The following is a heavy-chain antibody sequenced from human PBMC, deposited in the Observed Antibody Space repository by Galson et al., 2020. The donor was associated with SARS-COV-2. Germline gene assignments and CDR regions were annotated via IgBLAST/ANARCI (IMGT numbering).Heavy chain of an antibody. CDR3: ARHLPELGRPRVYWFDP. D-gene: IGHD2-2*01. CDR2: IHNIGSI. Sequence: SETLSLTCTVSGGSINSASYYWGWIRQPPGTGLQWIGSIHNIGSIYSDPSLKSRLTMSDDTYKNQFYLKLRSVTAADTAVYYCARHLPELGRPRVYWFDPWGEGTLVTVSS. J-gene: IGHJ5*02. V-gene: IGHV4-39*01. CDR1: GGSINSASYY.